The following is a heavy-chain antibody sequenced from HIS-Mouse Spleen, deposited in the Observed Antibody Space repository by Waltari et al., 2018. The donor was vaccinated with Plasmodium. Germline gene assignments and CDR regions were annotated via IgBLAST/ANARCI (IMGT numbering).Heavy chain of an antibody. CDR2: IYYSGST. CDR3: ARDTGIVDAFDI. CDR1: GGSISSSGYY. J-gene: IGHJ3*02. D-gene: IGHD3-10*01. Sequence: PLQESGPGLLKPSPTLSLTSPVSGGSISSSGYYWSWIRQPPGKGLEWIGYIYYSGSTYYNPSLKSRVTISVDTSKNQFSLKLSSVTAADTAVYYCARDTGIVDAFDIWGQGTMVTVSS. V-gene: IGHV4-31*03.